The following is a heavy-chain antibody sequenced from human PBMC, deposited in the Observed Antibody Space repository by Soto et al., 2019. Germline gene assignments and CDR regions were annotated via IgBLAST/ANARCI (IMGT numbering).Heavy chain of an antibody. CDR1: GGSISSSY. CDR3: ARGSGWYYY. CDR2: IYSSGST. J-gene: IGHJ4*02. Sequence: SETLSLTCTVSGGSISSSYWSWIRQPPGKGLEWIGYIYSSGSTNYNPSLKSRVTISVDTSKNQFSLKLSSVTAADTAVYYCARGSGWYYYWGQGILVTV. V-gene: IGHV4-4*08. D-gene: IGHD6-19*01.